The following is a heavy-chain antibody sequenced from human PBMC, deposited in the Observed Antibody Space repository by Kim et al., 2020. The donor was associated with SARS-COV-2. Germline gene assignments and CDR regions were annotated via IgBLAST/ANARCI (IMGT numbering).Heavy chain of an antibody. Sequence: GGSLRLSCAASGFTFSSYAMSWVRQAPGKGLEWVSAISGSGGSTYYADSVKGRFTISRDNSKNTLYLQMNSLRAEDTAVYYCAKDRGGYGSGSYYYYWGQGTLVTVSS. CDR1: GFTFSSYA. CDR3: AKDRGGYGSGSYYYY. J-gene: IGHJ4*02. CDR2: ISGSGGST. D-gene: IGHD3-10*01. V-gene: IGHV3-23*01.